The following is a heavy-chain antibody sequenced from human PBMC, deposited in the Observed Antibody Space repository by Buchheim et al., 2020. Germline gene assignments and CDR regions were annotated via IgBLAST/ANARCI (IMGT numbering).Heavy chain of an antibody. CDR2: INIDGSST. CDR3: ARNQLDHYYYYGMDV. D-gene: IGHD2-2*01. V-gene: IGHV3-74*01. CDR1: GFTFSSYW. Sequence: EVQLVESGGGLVQPGGSLRLSCAASGFTFSSYWMHWVRQAPGKGLVWVSRINIDGSSTSYADSVKGRFTISRDNAKNWLYLQMNSLRAEDTAGYYFARNQLDHYYYYGMDVWGKGTT. J-gene: IGHJ6*04.